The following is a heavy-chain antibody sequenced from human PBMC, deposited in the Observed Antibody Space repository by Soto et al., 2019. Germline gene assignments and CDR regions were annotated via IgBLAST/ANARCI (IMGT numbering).Heavy chain of an antibody. V-gene: IGHV4-4*02. Sequence: QVQLQESGPGLVKPSGTLSLTCAVSGGSISSSNWWSWVRQPPGKGLEWIGEIYHSWSTNYNPSLKSRVTVSVDKSKNQFSLKLSSVTAADTAVYYCARGLYYDSGGYPDAFDIWGQGTMVTVSS. D-gene: IGHD3-22*01. CDR2: IYHSWST. CDR1: GGSISSSNW. CDR3: ARGLYYDSGGYPDAFDI. J-gene: IGHJ3*02.